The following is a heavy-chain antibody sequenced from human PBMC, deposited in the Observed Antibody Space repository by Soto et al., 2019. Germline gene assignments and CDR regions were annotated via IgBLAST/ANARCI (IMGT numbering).Heavy chain of an antibody. Sequence: PGGSLRLSCAASGFTFSTYWMTWVRQAPGKGLEWVANIKGDGSENYYVDSVKGRFTISRDNAKNSLYLQMNSLRDEDTAVYYCASPRVGYWGQGTLVTVSS. V-gene: IGHV3-7*01. CDR1: GFTFSTYW. J-gene: IGHJ1*01. CDR3: ASPRVGY. D-gene: IGHD6-25*01. CDR2: IKGDGSEN.